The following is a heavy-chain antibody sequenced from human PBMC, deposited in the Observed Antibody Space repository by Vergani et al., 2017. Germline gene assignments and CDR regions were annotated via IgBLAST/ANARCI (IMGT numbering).Heavy chain of an antibody. CDR1: GFTFSSYG. J-gene: IGHJ4*02. CDR3: AGGEMATNY. CDR2: IWYDGSNK. D-gene: IGHD5-24*01. Sequence: QVQLVESGGGVVQPGRSLRLSCAASGFTFSSYGMHWVRQAPGKGLEWVAVIWYDGSNKYYADSVKGRFTISRDNSKNTLYLQRNSLRAEDTAVYYCAGGEMATNYWGQGTLVTVSS. V-gene: IGHV3-33*01.